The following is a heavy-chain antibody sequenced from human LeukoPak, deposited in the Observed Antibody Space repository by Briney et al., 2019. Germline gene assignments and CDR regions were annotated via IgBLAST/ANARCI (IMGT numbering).Heavy chain of an antibody. Sequence: NPGGSLRLSCAASGFTFSSYSMNWVRQAPGKGLEWVSSISSSSSYIYYADSVKGRFTISRDNAKNSLYLQMNSLRAEDTAEYYCARDLRYYYDSSGYLYYYGMDVWGQGTTVTVSS. D-gene: IGHD3-22*01. CDR3: ARDLRYYYDSSGYLYYYGMDV. V-gene: IGHV3-21*01. J-gene: IGHJ6*02. CDR1: GFTFSSYS. CDR2: ISSSSSYI.